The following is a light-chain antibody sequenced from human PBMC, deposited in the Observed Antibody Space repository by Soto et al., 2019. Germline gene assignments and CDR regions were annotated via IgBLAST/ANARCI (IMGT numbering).Light chain of an antibody. CDR3: QHYNSYSEA. CDR2: KAS. CDR1: QTISSW. V-gene: IGKV1-5*03. Sequence: DIQMTQSPSTLSGSVGDRVTITCRASQTISSWLAWYQHKPWKAPKLLIYKASTLKSGVPSRFSGSGSGTEFTLTISSLQPDDFATYYCQHYNSYSEAFGQGTKGELK. J-gene: IGKJ1*01.